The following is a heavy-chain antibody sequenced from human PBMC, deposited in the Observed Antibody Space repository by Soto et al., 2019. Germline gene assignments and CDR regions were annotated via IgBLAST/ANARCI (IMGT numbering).Heavy chain of an antibody. J-gene: IGHJ4*02. CDR1: GGTFSSYT. CDR2: IIPILGIA. Sequence: QVQLVQSGAEVKKPGSSVKVSCKASGGTFSSYTMSWVRQAPGQGLEWMGRIIPILGIANYAQKFQGRVTITADKSTSTAYMELSSLRSEDTAVYYCARGVFCRSTSCNYFDYWGQGTLVTVSS. V-gene: IGHV1-69*02. D-gene: IGHD2-2*01. CDR3: ARGVFCRSTSCNYFDY.